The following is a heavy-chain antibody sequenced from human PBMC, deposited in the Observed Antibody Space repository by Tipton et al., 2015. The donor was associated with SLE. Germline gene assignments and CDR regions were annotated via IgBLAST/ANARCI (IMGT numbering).Heavy chain of an antibody. CDR3: ARGGGDTAMFY. CDR2: IYYSGST. D-gene: IGHD5-18*01. J-gene: IGHJ4*02. CDR1: GGSISSSSYY. V-gene: IGHV4-61*01. Sequence: LRLSCTVSGGSISSSSYYWSWIRQPPGKGLEWIGYIYYSGSTNYNPSLKSRVTISVDTSKNQFSLKLSSVTAADTAVYYCARGGGDTAMFYWGQGTLVTVSS.